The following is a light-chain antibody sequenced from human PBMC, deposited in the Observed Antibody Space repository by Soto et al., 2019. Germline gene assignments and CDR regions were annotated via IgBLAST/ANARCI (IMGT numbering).Light chain of an antibody. V-gene: IGKV3-20*01. Sequence: ETVLTQSPGTLALSPCERATLSCSASQSVTNSYLAWYQQKPGQTPRLLIFGALSRATGIPDRFSGSGSGTDFTLTISRLEPEDFAVYYCQQYASSPWTFGQGTKVDI. CDR1: QSVTNSY. CDR2: GAL. J-gene: IGKJ1*01. CDR3: QQYASSPWT.